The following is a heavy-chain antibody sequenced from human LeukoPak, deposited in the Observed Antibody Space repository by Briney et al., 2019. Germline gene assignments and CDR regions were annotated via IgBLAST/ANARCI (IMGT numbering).Heavy chain of an antibody. Sequence: GRSLRLSCAASGFTFSSYGMHWVRQAPGKGLEWVAVISYDGSNKYYADSVKGRFTISRDNSKNTLYLQMNSLRAEDTAVYYCAKDHSGSWDYWGQGTLVTVSS. CDR2: ISYDGSNK. D-gene: IGHD1-26*01. V-gene: IGHV3-30*18. CDR3: AKDHSGSWDY. J-gene: IGHJ4*02. CDR1: GFTFSSYG.